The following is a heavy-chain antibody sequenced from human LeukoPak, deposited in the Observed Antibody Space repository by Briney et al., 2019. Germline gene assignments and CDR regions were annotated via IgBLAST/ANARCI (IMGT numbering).Heavy chain of an antibody. CDR3: ASRSHLGYCSTPRCLSMDV. J-gene: IGHJ6*02. Sequence: GASVKVSCKASGYTFTSFDINWVRQATGQGLEWMGWMNPNSGNTGYAQKFQGRVTMTRNTSISTAYMELSSPKDEDTAVYYCASRSHLGYCSTPRCLSMDVWGQGTTVTVSS. CDR1: GYTFTSFD. V-gene: IGHV1-8*01. CDR2: MNPNSGNT. D-gene: IGHD2-2*01.